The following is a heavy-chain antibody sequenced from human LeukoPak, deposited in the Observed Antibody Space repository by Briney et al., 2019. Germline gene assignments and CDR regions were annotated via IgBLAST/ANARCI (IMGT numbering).Heavy chain of an antibody. J-gene: IGHJ6*03. CDR1: GGTFSSYA. V-gene: IGHV1-69*05. CDR3: ARALIPYSSSAYYYYYMDV. Sequence: SVKVSCKASGGTFSSYAISWVRQAPGQGLEWIGGIIPIFGTANYAQKFQGRVTITTDESTSTAYMELSSLRSEDTAVYYCARALIPYSSSAYYYYYMDVWGKGTTVTVSS. D-gene: IGHD6-13*01. CDR2: IIPIFGTA.